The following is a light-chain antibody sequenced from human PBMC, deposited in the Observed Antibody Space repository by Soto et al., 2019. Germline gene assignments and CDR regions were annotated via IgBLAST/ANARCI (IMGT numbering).Light chain of an antibody. CDR3: SSYTSSSTL. V-gene: IGLV2-14*01. CDR2: DVN. Sequence: QSVLTQPASVSGSPGQSIAISCTGTSSDVGGYNYVSWYQQHPGKVPKLIIYDVNNRPSGVSNRFSGSKSGNTASLTISGLQAEDEADYYCSSYTSSSTLFGTGTKVTVL. J-gene: IGLJ1*01. CDR1: SSDVGGYNY.